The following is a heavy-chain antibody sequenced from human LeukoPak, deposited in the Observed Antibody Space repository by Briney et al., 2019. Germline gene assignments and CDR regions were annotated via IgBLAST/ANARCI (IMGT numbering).Heavy chain of an antibody. Sequence: APVKVSCKASGYTFTSYGISWVRQAPGQGLEWMGWISAYNGNTNYAQKLQGRVTMTTDTSTSTAYMELRSLRSDDTAVYYCARPSSPQKWLSDSDAFDIWGQGTMVTVSS. J-gene: IGHJ3*02. CDR2: ISAYNGNT. CDR3: ARPSSPQKWLSDSDAFDI. V-gene: IGHV1-18*01. CDR1: GYTFTSYG. D-gene: IGHD3-22*01.